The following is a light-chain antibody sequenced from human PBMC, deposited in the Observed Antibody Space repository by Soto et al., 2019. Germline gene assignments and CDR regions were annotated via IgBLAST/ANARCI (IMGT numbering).Light chain of an antibody. J-gene: IGKJ5*01. Sequence: EIAMTHSPATLSVSPGERATLSCRASQSVSSSLAWYQQKPGQAPRLLIYGASTRATGIPAKFSGSGSGTEFTLTISSLQSEDFALYYCQQYNDWPPTFGQGTRLEI. CDR3: QQYNDWPPT. V-gene: IGKV3D-15*01. CDR1: QSVSSS. CDR2: GAS.